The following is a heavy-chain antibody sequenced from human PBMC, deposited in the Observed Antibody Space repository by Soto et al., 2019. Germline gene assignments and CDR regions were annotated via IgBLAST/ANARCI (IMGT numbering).Heavy chain of an antibody. D-gene: IGHD3-3*01. J-gene: IGHJ6*02. V-gene: IGHV3-33*01. CDR1: GFTFSSYG. Sequence: QVQLVESGGGVVQPGRSLRLSCAASGFTFSSYGMHWVRQAPGKGLEWVAVIWYDGSNKYYADSVKGRFNISRDNSKNTLYLQMNSLRAEYTAVYYCARDSDFWSGYYLGGVGYGMDVWGQGTTVTVSS. CDR2: IWYDGSNK. CDR3: ARDSDFWSGYYLGGVGYGMDV.